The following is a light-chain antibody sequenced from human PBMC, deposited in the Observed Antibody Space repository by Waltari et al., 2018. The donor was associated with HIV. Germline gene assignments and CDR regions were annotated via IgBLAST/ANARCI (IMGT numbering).Light chain of an antibody. Sequence: DIQMTQSPSTLSASVGDRVTITCRASQSVKTWLAWYQQKPGRAPDLLIYRASTLKSGVPSMFSCSGSGTEFTLTISSLQPDDFATYYCQEYDSYSKVTFGGGTEVEIK. J-gene: IGKJ4*01. CDR2: RAS. CDR1: QSVKTW. V-gene: IGKV1-5*03. CDR3: QEYDSYSKVT.